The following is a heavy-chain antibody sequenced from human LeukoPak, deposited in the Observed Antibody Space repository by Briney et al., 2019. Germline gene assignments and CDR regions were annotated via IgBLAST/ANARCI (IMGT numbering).Heavy chain of an antibody. V-gene: IGHV4-59*01. D-gene: IGHD5-24*01. Sequence: SETLSLTCTVSGGSISSYYWSWIRQAPGKGLEWIGYIYDSERTNYNPSLKSRVTISVATSKTQFSLNLSSVTAADTAVYYCARERHGYHFDYWGQGTLVTVSS. CDR3: ARERHGYHFDY. CDR1: GGSISSYY. J-gene: IGHJ4*02. CDR2: IYDSERT.